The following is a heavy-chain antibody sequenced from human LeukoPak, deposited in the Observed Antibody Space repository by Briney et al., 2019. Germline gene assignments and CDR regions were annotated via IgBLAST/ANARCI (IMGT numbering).Heavy chain of an antibody. CDR2: VGYDETNK. CDR3: AKDLGKYSTSWSDY. J-gene: IGHJ4*02. CDR1: GFTFSNHG. D-gene: IGHD6-13*01. V-gene: IGHV3-30*02. Sequence: GGSLRLSCAASGFTFSNHGMHWVRQAPGKGPEWVAFVGYDETNKYYADSVKGRFTISRDNSRNTLYLQMNNLRADETAVYYCAKDLGKYSTSWSDYWGQGTLVIVSS.